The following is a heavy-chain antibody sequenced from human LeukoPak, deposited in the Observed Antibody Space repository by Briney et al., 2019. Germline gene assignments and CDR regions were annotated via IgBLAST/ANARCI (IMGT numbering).Heavy chain of an antibody. D-gene: IGHD3-10*01. Sequence: GGSLRLSCAASGFTFSSYSMNWVRQAPGKGLEWVSSISSSSSYIYYADSVKGRFTISRDNAKNSLYLQMNSLRAEDTAVYYRARERMVRGVIGLDAFDIWGQGTMVTVSS. CDR2: ISSSSSYI. CDR3: ARERMVRGVIGLDAFDI. J-gene: IGHJ3*02. CDR1: GFTFSSYS. V-gene: IGHV3-21*01.